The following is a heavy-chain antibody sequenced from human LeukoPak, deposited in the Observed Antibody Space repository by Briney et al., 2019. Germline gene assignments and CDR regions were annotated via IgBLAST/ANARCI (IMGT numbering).Heavy chain of an antibody. CDR1: GYGFTTYW. J-gene: IGHJ4*02. D-gene: IGHD1-26*01. CDR3: ARGPTRVGAITEGDY. Sequence: GESLKISCKTSGYGFTTYWIGWVREMPGKGLEWMGVISPGGSETRYSPSFQGQVTISADKSINTAYLQWSSLKASDTAMYYCARGPTRVGAITEGDYWGQGTLVTVSS. V-gene: IGHV5-51*01. CDR2: ISPGGSET.